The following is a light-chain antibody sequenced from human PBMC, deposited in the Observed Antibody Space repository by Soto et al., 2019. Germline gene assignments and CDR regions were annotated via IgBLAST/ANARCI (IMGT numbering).Light chain of an antibody. CDR1: KLGDKY. Sequence: SYELTQPPSVSVSPGQTASITCSGDKLGDKYACWYQQKPGQSPVLVIYQDSKRPSGIPERFSGSNSGNTATLTISGTQAMDEAVYYCYSYTGSATVIFGGGTKLTVL. J-gene: IGLJ2*01. V-gene: IGLV3-1*01. CDR3: YSYTGSATVI. CDR2: QDS.